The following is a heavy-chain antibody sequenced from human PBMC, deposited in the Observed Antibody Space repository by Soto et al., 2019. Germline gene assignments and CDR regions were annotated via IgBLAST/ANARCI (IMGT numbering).Heavy chain of an antibody. CDR2: IWYDGSNK. CDR3: ARGSPRNTDFDY. J-gene: IGHJ4*02. D-gene: IGHD1-1*01. V-gene: IGHV3-33*01. Sequence: QVQLMESGGGVVQPGRSLRLSCAASGFTFSSYGMHWVRQAPGKGLEWVAVIWYDGSNKYYADSVKGRFTISRDNSKNTLYLQMNSLRAEDTAVYYCARGSPRNTDFDYWGQGTLVTISS. CDR1: GFTFSSYG.